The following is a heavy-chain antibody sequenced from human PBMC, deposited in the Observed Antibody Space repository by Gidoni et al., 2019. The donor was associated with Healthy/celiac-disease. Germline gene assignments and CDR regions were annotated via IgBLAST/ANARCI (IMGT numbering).Heavy chain of an antibody. V-gene: IGHV1-69*04. CDR3: ARVGCSGGSCYNFDY. Sequence: QVQLVQSGAEAKKPGSSVKVSCKASDGTFSSYAISWVRQAPGQGLEWMGRIIPILGIANYAQKFQGRVTITANKSTSTAYMELSSLGSEDTAVYYCARVGCSGGSCYNFDYWGQGTLVTVSS. CDR1: DGTFSSYA. J-gene: IGHJ4*02. CDR2: IIPILGIA. D-gene: IGHD2-15*01.